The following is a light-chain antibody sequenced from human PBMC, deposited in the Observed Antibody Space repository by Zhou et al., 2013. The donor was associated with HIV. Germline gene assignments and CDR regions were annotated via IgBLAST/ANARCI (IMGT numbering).Light chain of an antibody. J-gene: IGKJ5*01. CDR3: QQFNGYPLT. CDR1: QGISSD. CDR2: DVS. V-gene: IGKV1-13*02. Sequence: AIQLTQSPSSLSASVGDRVTITCRASQGISSDLAWYQQKPGKAPKLLIYDVSSLESEVPSRFRGSGSGTDFTLTISSLQPEDFTTYYCQQFNGYPLTFGQGTRLEIK.